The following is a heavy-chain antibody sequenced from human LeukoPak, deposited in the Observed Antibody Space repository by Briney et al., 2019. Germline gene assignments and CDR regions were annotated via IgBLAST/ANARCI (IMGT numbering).Heavy chain of an antibody. J-gene: IGHJ4*02. CDR2: IYTSGST. CDR3: ARHGGPAVILYYFDY. Sequence: SETLSLTCTVSGGSISSYYWSWLRQPPGKGLEWIGYIYTSGSTNYNPSLKSRVTISVDTSKNQFSLKLSSVTAADTAVYYCARHGGPAVILYYFDYWGQGTLVTVSS. CDR1: GGSISSYY. V-gene: IGHV4-4*09. D-gene: IGHD2-2*01.